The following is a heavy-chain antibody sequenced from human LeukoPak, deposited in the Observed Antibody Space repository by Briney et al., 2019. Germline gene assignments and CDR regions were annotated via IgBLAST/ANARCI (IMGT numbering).Heavy chain of an antibody. Sequence: QSGGSLRLSCAASGFTFSSYGMHWVRQAPGKGREGVAVISYDGSNKYYADSVKGRFTISRDNSKNPLYLQMNSLRAEDTAVYYCAKPFYVEMATIRPFDYWGQGTLVTVSS. V-gene: IGHV3-30*18. CDR3: AKPFYVEMATIRPFDY. CDR2: ISYDGSNK. D-gene: IGHD5-24*01. J-gene: IGHJ4*02. CDR1: GFTFSSYG.